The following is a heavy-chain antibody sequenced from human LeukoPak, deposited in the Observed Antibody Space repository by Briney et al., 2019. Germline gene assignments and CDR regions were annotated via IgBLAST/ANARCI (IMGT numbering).Heavy chain of an antibody. CDR3: AKDLRSEYHLDY. Sequence: GGSLRLSCAASGFTFSSYGMHWVRQAPGKGLEWVAVISYDGSNKYYADSVKGRFTISRDNSKNTLYLQMNSLRAEGTAVYYCAKDLRSEYHLDYWGQGTLVTVSS. J-gene: IGHJ4*02. CDR1: GFTFSSYG. D-gene: IGHD3-10*02. CDR2: ISYDGSNK. V-gene: IGHV3-30*18.